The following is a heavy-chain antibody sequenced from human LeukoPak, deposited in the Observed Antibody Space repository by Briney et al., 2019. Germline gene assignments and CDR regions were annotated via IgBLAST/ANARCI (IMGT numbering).Heavy chain of an antibody. V-gene: IGHV4-34*01. CDR3: ARADEHWFDP. CDR1: GGSFSGYY. J-gene: IGHJ5*02. Sequence: SETLSLTCAVYGGSFSGYYWSWIRQPPGKGLEWIGEINHSGSTNYNPSLKSRVTISVDTSKNQFPLKLSSVTAADTAVYYCARADEHWFDPWGQGTLVTVSS. CDR2: INHSGST.